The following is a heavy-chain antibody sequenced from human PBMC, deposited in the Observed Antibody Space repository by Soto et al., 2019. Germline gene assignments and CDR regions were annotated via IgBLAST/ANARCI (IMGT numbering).Heavy chain of an antibody. V-gene: IGHV1-18*01. CDR1: GYTFFCYG. Sequence: ASVKVSCKASGYTFFCYGISWVRQAPGQGLEWMGWISAYSGNTDYAQRLQDRVTLTRDTSTSIAYMELRSLRSDDTAVYYCARNPSGSSFDSWGQGTLVTVS. CDR3: ARNPSGSSFDS. CDR2: ISAYSGNT. J-gene: IGHJ4*02. D-gene: IGHD1-26*01.